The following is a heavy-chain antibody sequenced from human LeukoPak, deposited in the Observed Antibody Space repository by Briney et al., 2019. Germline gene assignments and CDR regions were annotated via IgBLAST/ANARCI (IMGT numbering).Heavy chain of an antibody. CDR1: GGSISSYY. CDR2: IYYSGST. V-gene: IGHV4-59*01. J-gene: IGHJ4*02. CDR3: TRYYDSSGYFDY. D-gene: IGHD3-22*01. Sequence: SETLSLTCTVSGGSISSYYWSWIRQPPGKGLEWIGYIYYSGSTNYNPSLKSRVTISVDTSKNQFSLKLSSVTAADTAVYYCTRYYDSSGYFDYWGQGTLVTVSS.